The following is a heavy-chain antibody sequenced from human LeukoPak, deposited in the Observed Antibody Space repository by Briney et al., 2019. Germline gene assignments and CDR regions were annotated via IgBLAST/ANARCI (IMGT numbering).Heavy chain of an antibody. Sequence: PGRSLRLSCAASGFTFGDYAMHWVRQAPGKGLEWVSGISWNSGSIGYADSVKGRFTISRDNAKNSLYLQMNSLRAEDTALYYCAKDEEGDYGDYRFDPWGQGTLVTVSS. CDR1: GFTFGDYA. J-gene: IGHJ5*02. CDR3: AKDEEGDYGDYRFDP. CDR2: ISWNSGSI. D-gene: IGHD4-17*01. V-gene: IGHV3-9*01.